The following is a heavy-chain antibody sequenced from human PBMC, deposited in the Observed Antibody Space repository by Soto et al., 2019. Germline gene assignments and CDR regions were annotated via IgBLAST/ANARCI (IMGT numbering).Heavy chain of an antibody. CDR2: IRGVDNKK. D-gene: IGHD3-10*01. V-gene: IGHV3-21*01. CDR1: GFTFSSYS. Sequence: EVQLVESGGGLVKPGGSLTLSCAASGFTFSSYSMNWARQAPGKGLEWVSSIRGVDNKKYYAASVKGRFTISRDNAKNSLFLHLSGLTADDTAVYYCARDRVRGALPQYGMDVWGQGTTVTVSS. J-gene: IGHJ6*02. CDR3: ARDRVRGALPQYGMDV.